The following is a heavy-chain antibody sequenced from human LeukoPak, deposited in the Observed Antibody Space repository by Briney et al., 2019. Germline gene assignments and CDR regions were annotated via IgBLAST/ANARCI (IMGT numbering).Heavy chain of an antibody. J-gene: IGHJ4*02. CDR1: GVSISSYY. CDR2: IYYSGST. Sequence: SETLSLTCTVSGVSISSYYWSWIRQPPGKGLEWIGYIYYSGSTNYNPSLKSRVTISVDTSKNQFSLMLSSVTAADTAVYYCARGAVRTGTDYWGQGTLVTVSS. D-gene: IGHD1-1*01. V-gene: IGHV4-59*01. CDR3: ARGAVRTGTDY.